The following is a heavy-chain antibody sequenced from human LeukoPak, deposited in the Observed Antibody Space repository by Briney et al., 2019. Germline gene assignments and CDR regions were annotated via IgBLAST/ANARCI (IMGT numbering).Heavy chain of an antibody. CDR3: ARGGAGAGIVVVPHY. CDR2: ISSSSSYI. V-gene: IGHV3-21*01. D-gene: IGHD2-2*01. CDR1: GFTFSSYS. Sequence: PGGSLRLSCAASGFTFSSYSMNWVRQAPGKGLEWVSSISSSSSYIYYADSVKGRFTISRDNAKNSLYLQMNSLRAEDTAVYYYARGGAGAGIVVVPHYWGQGTLVTVSS. J-gene: IGHJ4*02.